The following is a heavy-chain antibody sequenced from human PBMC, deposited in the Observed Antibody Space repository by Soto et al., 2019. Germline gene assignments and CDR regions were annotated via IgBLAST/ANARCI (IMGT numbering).Heavy chain of an antibody. J-gene: IGHJ4*01. CDR1: GFTFSTYW. V-gene: IGHV3-74*01. Sequence: EVQLVESGGDLVQPGGSLRLSCAVSGFTFSTYWWHWVRQVPGTGLVWVSRINSAGTYTTYADSVKGRFTISRDNAKNTLYSQMNGLRAEDTAVYYCAREAYGSGNRYSAYGGLGTLVTVSS. CDR2: INSAGTYT. D-gene: IGHD3-10*01. CDR3: AREAYGSGNRYSAY.